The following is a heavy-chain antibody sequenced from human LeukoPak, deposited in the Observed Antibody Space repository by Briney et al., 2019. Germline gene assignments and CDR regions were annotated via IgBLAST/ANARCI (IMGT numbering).Heavy chain of an antibody. CDR1: GGSISSTTYY. CDR3: ASGRYYNWFDP. CDR2: IYYSGST. J-gene: IGHJ5*02. V-gene: IGHV4-39*01. Sequence: SETLSLTCTVSGGSISSTTYYWGWIRQPPGKGLEWLGSIYYSGSTYYNPSLKSRVTISVDTSKNQFSLKLHSVTAADTAVYFCASGRYYNWFDPWGQGTLVTVSS. D-gene: IGHD1-26*01.